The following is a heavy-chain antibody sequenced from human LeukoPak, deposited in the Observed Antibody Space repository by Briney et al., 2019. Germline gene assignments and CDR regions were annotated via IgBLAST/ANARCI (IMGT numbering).Heavy chain of an antibody. J-gene: IGHJ5*02. V-gene: IGHV4-39*07. CDR1: GGSISSYY. Sequence: SETLSLTCTVSGGSISSYYWGWIRQPPGKGLEWIGSIYYSGSTYYNPSLKSRVTISVDTSKNQFSLKLSSVTAADTAVYYCARGGSVVAAIKRWFDPWGQGTLVTVSS. CDR2: IYYSGST. D-gene: IGHD5-12*01. CDR3: ARGGSVVAAIKRWFDP.